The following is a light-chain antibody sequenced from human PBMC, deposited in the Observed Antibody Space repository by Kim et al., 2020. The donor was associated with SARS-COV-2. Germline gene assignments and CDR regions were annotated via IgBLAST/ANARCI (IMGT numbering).Light chain of an antibody. Sequence: LSPGERASLSCMASQSVSSRNLAWYQQKPGQAPRLLIYGASSRATGIPDRFSGSGSGTDFTLTISRLEPEDFAVYYCQQYGNAPRSFGQGTKLEI. V-gene: IGKV3-20*01. J-gene: IGKJ2*03. CDR2: GAS. CDR1: QSVSSRN. CDR3: QQYGNAPRS.